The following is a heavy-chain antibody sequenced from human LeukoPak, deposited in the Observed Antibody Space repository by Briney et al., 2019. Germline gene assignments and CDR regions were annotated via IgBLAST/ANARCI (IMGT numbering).Heavy chain of an antibody. CDR2: ISGSGGST. CDR1: GFTFSDYY. CDR3: AKWAVLLRPPDHDY. D-gene: IGHD3-10*01. V-gene: IGHV3-23*01. Sequence: GGSLRLSCAASGFTFSDYYMSWIRQAPGKGLEWVSAISGSGGSTYYADSVKGRFTISRDNSKNTLYLQMNSLRAEDTAVYYCAKWAVLLRPPDHDYWGQGTLVTVSS. J-gene: IGHJ4*02.